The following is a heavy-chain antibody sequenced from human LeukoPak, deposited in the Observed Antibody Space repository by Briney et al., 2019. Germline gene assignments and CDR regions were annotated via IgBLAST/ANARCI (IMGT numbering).Heavy chain of an antibody. Sequence: ASVKVSCKASGYTFTSYDINWVRQATGQGLEWMGWMNPNSGNTGYAQKFQGRVTMTRDMSTSTVYMELSSLRSEDTAVYYCARGQLVQEAVFDIWGQGTMVTVSS. CDR1: GYTFTSYD. V-gene: IGHV1-8*01. CDR2: MNPNSGNT. D-gene: IGHD6-13*01. J-gene: IGHJ3*02. CDR3: ARGQLVQEAVFDI.